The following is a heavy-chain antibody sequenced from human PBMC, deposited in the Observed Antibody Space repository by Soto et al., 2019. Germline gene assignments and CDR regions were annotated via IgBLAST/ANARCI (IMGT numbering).Heavy chain of an antibody. D-gene: IGHD6-19*01. Sequence: QVQLQQSGPGLVKPSQTLSLTCAISGYSVSANSAAWTWIRQSPSRGLEWLGRTYYRSEWYSDYAETVRGRVTINPDTSKNQFSLQLNSVTPEDTAVYYCARAWGSDWYLDYWGQGTLVTVSS. V-gene: IGHV6-1*01. CDR2: TYYRSEWYS. CDR1: GYSVSANSAA. CDR3: ARAWGSDWYLDY. J-gene: IGHJ4*02.